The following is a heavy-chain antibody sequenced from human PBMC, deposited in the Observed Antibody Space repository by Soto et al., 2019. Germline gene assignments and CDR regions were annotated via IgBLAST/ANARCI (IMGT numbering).Heavy chain of an antibody. Sequence: GGSLRLSCAASGFTFSSYAMSWVRQAPGKGLEWVSAISGSGGSTYYADSVKGRFTISRDNSKNTLYLQMNSLRAEDTAVYYCAKALDIVVVPAGMEDYWGQGTLVTVSS. V-gene: IGHV3-23*01. D-gene: IGHD2-2*01. CDR2: ISGSGGST. J-gene: IGHJ4*02. CDR1: GFTFSSYA. CDR3: AKALDIVVVPAGMEDY.